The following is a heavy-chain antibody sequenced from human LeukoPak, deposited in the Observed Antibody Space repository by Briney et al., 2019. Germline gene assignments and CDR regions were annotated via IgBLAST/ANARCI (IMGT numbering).Heavy chain of an antibody. V-gene: IGHV1-2*02. Sequence: EASVKVSCKAFGYTFTGYYMHWVRQTPGQGLEWMGWINPNSGGTNYAQKFQGRVTMTRDTSISTAYMELSRLRSDDTAVYYCARGQRGYYDSSGYYYVGRYWGQGTLVTVSS. CDR2: INPNSGGT. D-gene: IGHD3-22*01. CDR3: ARGQRGYYDSSGYYYVGRY. J-gene: IGHJ4*02. CDR1: GYTFTGYY.